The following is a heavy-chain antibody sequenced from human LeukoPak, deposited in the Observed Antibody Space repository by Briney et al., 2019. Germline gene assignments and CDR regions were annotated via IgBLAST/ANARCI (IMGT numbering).Heavy chain of an antibody. Sequence: GGSLRLSCAASGFTFSSYAMSWVRQAPGKGLEWVSAISGSGGSTYYADSVKGRFTISRDNAKNTLYLQMNSLKAEDTAVYYCARPRGIAAAGAYFGSVHDAFDIWGQGTKVTVSS. V-gene: IGHV3-23*01. D-gene: IGHD6-13*01. CDR1: GFTFSSYA. CDR2: ISGSGGST. CDR3: ARPRGIAAAGAYFGSVHDAFDI. J-gene: IGHJ3*02.